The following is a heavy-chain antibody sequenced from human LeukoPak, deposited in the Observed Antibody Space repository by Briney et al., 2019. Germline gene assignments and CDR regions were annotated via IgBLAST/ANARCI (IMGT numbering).Heavy chain of an antibody. Sequence: GGSLRLSCAASGFTFGSYWMSWVRQAPGKGLEWVANIKQDGSEKYYVDSVKGRFTISRDNAKNSLYLQMNSLRAEDTAVYYCARDHRSLTGMDVWGQGTTVTVSS. CDR1: GFTFGSYW. J-gene: IGHJ6*02. V-gene: IGHV3-7*01. D-gene: IGHD3-10*01. CDR3: ARDHRSLTGMDV. CDR2: IKQDGSEK.